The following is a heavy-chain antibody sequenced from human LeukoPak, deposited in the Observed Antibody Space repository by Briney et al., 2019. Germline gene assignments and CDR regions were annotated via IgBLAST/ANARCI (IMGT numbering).Heavy chain of an antibody. Sequence: GASVKVSCKASGGTFSSYAISWVRQAPGQGLEWMGGIIPIFGTANYAQKFQGRVTITADESTSTAYMELSSLRSDDTAVYYCARGRAREDIVVVPAANIYLGDFDYWGQGTLVTVSS. J-gene: IGHJ4*02. CDR1: GGTFSSYA. CDR3: ARGRAREDIVVVPAANIYLGDFDY. V-gene: IGHV1-69*13. CDR2: IIPIFGTA. D-gene: IGHD2-2*01.